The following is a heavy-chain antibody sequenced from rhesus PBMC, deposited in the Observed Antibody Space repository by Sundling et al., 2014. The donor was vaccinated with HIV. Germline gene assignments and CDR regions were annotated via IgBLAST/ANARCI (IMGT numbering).Heavy chain of an antibody. CDR1: GFTFDDFA. J-gene: IGHJ4*01. CDR2: ITWSGDNT. CDR3: ARDAEYYNIWTGYPDY. D-gene: IGHD3-3*01. Sequence: EVQLVESGGGVVQPGESLRLSCAASGFTFDDFAMHWVRQAPGKGLQWVSGITWSGDNTGYADSVKGRFTISRDNAKNSLYLQMNRLRAEDTAFYYCARDAEYYNIWTGYPDYWGQGVLVTVSS. V-gene: IGHV3-201*01.